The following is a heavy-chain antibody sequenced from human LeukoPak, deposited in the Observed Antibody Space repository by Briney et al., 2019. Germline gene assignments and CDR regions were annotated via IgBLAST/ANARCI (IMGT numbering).Heavy chain of an antibody. CDR3: ARDTSMTTVTRSWYYYYYYGMDV. CDR1: GFTFSSYS. D-gene: IGHD4-17*01. CDR2: ISSSSSYI. Sequence: PGGSLRLSCAASGFTFSSYSMNWVRQAPGKGLESVSSISSSSSYIYYADSVKGRFTISRDNAKNSLYQQMNSLRAEDTAVYYCARDTSMTTVTRSWYYYYYYGMDVWGKGTTVTVSS. V-gene: IGHV3-21*01. J-gene: IGHJ6*04.